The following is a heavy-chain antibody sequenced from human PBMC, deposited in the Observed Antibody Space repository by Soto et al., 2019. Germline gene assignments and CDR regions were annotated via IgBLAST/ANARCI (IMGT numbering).Heavy chain of an antibody. D-gene: IGHD1-1*01. V-gene: IGHV3-23*01. J-gene: IGHJ4*02. CDR2: ISATTPNT. CDR3: ARDWNLDQ. CDR1: GFTFSSFP. Sequence: AHLLESGGGLVQPGGSLRLSCAASGFTFSSFPMTWVRQAPGKGLDWVSTISATTPNTYYADSVKGRFTISRDNSKSTLYLQMNSLRADDTAVYYCARDWNLDQWGPGTLV.